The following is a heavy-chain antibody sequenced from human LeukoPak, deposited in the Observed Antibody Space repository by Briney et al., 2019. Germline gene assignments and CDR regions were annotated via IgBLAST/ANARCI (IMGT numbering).Heavy chain of an antibody. CDR1: GFTFSSYG. CDR3: ARDGRRYSSSLFDY. J-gene: IGHJ4*02. Sequence: GGSLRLSCAASGFTFSSYGMHWVRQAPGKGLEWVAFIRYDGSNKYYADSVKGRFTISRDNSKNTLYLQMNSLRAEDTAVYYCARDGRRYSSSLFDYWGQGTLVTVSS. D-gene: IGHD6-6*01. CDR2: IRYDGSNK. V-gene: IGHV3-30*02.